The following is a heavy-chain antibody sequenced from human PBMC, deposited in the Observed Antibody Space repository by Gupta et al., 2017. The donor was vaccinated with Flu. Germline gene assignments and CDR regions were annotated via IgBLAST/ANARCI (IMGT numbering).Heavy chain of an antibody. CDR1: GFTFSTYW. V-gene: IGHV3-74*01. J-gene: IGHJ4*02. CDR2: INSDGTTT. CDR3: AREGQDDVRTVHFDN. Sequence: GFTFSTYWLHWVRQVPGKGLVWVSRINSDGTTTSYAKSVKGRFTIARDNGKNMVYLQMDSLRPDDTAVYYCAREGQDDVRTVHFDNWGQGTLVTVSS. D-gene: IGHD3-3*01.